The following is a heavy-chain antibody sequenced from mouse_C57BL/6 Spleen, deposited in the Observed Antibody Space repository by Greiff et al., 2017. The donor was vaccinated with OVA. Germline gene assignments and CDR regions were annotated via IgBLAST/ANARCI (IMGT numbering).Heavy chain of an antibody. CDR2: IYPGSGNT. Sequence: VKLVESGPELVKPGASVKISCKASGYSFTSYYIHWVKQRPGQGLEWIGWIYPGSGNTKYNEKFKGKATLTADTSSSTAYMQLSSLTSEDSAVYYCARAGYYSNPYYAMDYWGQGTSVTVSS. V-gene: IGHV1-66*01. D-gene: IGHD2-5*01. CDR1: GYSFTSYY. CDR3: ARAGYYSNPYYAMDY. J-gene: IGHJ4*01.